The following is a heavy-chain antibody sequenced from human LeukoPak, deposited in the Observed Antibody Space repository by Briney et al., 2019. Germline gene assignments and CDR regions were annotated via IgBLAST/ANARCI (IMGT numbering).Heavy chain of an antibody. CDR3: ARGRDRGSSGYYWDYYYYYMDV. V-gene: IGHV3-48*04. D-gene: IGHD3-22*01. CDR1: GFTFSRYS. J-gene: IGHJ6*03. Sequence: GGSLRLSCAASGFTFSRYSMNWVRQAPGKGLEWVSYISSSGSTIYYADSVKGRFTISRDNAKNSLYLQMNSLRSEDTAVYYCARGRDRGSSGYYWDYYYYYMDVWGKGTTVTISS. CDR2: ISSSGSTI.